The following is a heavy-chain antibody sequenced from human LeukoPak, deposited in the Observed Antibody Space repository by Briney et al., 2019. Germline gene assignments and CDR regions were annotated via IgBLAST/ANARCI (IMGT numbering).Heavy chain of an antibody. V-gene: IGHV3-30*02. Sequence: GGSLRLSCAASGFTFSSYGMHWVRQAPGKGLEWVAFIRYDGSNKYYADSVEGRFTISRDNSKNTLYLQMNSLRAEDTAVYYCANVLLWEHGGDAFDIWGQGTMVTVSS. D-gene: IGHD3-10*01. CDR3: ANVLLWEHGGDAFDI. CDR1: GFTFSSYG. CDR2: IRYDGSNK. J-gene: IGHJ3*02.